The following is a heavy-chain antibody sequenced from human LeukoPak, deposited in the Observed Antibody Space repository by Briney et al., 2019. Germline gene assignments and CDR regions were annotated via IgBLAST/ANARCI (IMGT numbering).Heavy chain of an antibody. CDR3: AGRSARYFDS. CDR2: VFYSGPT. Sequence: SETLSLTCTVSGDSIDSYYWSWIRQPPGEGMQWIGYVFYSGPTNYDASLKSRVAISVDRSKNQFSLKLTSVSAADTAVYYCAGRSARYFDSWGQGTPVTVSS. V-gene: IGHV4-59*01. J-gene: IGHJ4*02. CDR1: GDSIDSYY. D-gene: IGHD1-26*01.